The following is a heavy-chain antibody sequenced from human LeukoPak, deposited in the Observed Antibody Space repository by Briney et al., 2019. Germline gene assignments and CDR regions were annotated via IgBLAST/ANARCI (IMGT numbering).Heavy chain of an antibody. CDR3: ASAGTYGPNDDLSGSYFDY. D-gene: IGHD1-26*01. CDR1: GFTFSSYA. CDR2: ISGSGSST. Sequence: GGSLRLSCAASGFTFSSYAMSWVRQAPGKGLEWVSAISGSGSSTYYADSVKGRFTISRDNSKNTLYLQMNSLRAEDTAVYYCASAGTYGPNDDLSGSYFDYWGQGTLVTVSS. V-gene: IGHV3-23*01. J-gene: IGHJ4*02.